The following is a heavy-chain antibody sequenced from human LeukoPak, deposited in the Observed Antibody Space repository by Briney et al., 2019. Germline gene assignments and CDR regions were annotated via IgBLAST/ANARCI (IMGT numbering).Heavy chain of an antibody. CDR1: GFTFSSYG. Sequence: SGGSLRLSCAASGFTFSSYGMHWVRQAPGKGLEGVAVIWYDGSNKYYADSVKGRFTISRDNSKNTLYLQMNSLRAEDTAVYYCAKDHSSGWYVDDYWGQGTLVTVSS. V-gene: IGHV3-33*06. D-gene: IGHD6-19*01. J-gene: IGHJ4*02. CDR3: AKDHSSGWYVDDY. CDR2: IWYDGSNK.